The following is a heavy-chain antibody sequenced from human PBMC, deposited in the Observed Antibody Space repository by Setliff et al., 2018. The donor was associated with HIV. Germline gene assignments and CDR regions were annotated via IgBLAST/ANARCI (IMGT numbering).Heavy chain of an antibody. Sequence: SETLSLTCTVSGGSASNSRYYWAWIRQPPGKGLEYIGSIHYNEKTYYNPSLKSRVTISIDTSKNQFSLKLSSVTAADTAMYYCAKSYGSGWSADTFDIWGQGTVVTVSS. J-gene: IGHJ3*02. CDR3: AKSYGSGWSADTFDI. V-gene: IGHV4-39*01. D-gene: IGHD6-19*01. CDR1: GGSASNSRYY. CDR2: IHYNEKT.